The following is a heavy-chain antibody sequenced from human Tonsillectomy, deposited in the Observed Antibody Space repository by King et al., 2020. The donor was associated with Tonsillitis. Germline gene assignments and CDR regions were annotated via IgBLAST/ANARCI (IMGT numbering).Heavy chain of an antibody. D-gene: IGHD3-16*02. CDR2: IYSGGSST. CDR1: GFTFSSYA. J-gene: IGHJ4*02. V-gene: IGHV3-23*03. CDR3: AKGPKYYDYVWGSYRSDYYFDY. Sequence: VQLVESGGGLVQPGGSLRLSCAASGFTFSSYAMSWVRQAPGKGLEWVSVIYSGGSSTYYADSVKGRFTISRDNSKNTLYLQMNSLRAEETAVYYCAKGPKYYDYVWGSYRSDYYFDYWGQGTLVTVSS.